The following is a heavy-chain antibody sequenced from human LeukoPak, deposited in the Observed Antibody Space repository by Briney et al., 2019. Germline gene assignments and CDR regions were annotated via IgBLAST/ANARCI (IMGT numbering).Heavy chain of an antibody. CDR3: ARGPLPTLRYFDWLPPYYFDY. CDR2: INPNSGGT. CDR1: GYTFTGYY. Sequence: ASMKVSCKASGYTFTGYYMHWVRQAPGRGLEWMGWINPNSGGTNYAQKFQGRVTMTRDTSISTAYMELSRLRSDDTAVYYCARGPLPTLRYFDWLPPYYFDYWGQGTLVTVSS. J-gene: IGHJ4*02. V-gene: IGHV1-2*02. D-gene: IGHD3-9*01.